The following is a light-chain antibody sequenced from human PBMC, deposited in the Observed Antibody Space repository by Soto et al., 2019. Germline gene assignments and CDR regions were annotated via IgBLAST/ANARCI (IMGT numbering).Light chain of an antibody. Sequence: EIVMTQSPATLSVSPGERATLSCRASQSISTNLAWYQQKPGQAPRLLIYGASTRATGFPARFSGSGSGTAFTLTISSLQSEDFAVYYCQQYHNWPPITFGQGTRLEIK. CDR1: QSISTN. V-gene: IGKV3D-15*01. CDR2: GAS. J-gene: IGKJ5*01. CDR3: QQYHNWPPIT.